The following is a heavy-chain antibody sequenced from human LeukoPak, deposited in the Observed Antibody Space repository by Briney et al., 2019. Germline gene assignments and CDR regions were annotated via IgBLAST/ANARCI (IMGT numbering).Heavy chain of an antibody. J-gene: IGHJ4*02. D-gene: IGHD4-23*01. CDR3: AIDLRTPWSQGFDY. CDR1: GFTFSSYA. Sequence: QAGGSLRLSCAASGFTFSSYAMSSVRQAPGKGLEWVSAISGSGGSTYYADSVKGRFTISRDNSKNTLYLQMTSLRAEDTAVYYWAIDLRTPWSQGFDYWGQGTLVTVSS. CDR2: ISGSGGST. V-gene: IGHV3-23*01.